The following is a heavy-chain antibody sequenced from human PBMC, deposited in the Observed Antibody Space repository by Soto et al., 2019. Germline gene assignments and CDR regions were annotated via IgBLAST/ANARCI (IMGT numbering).Heavy chain of an antibody. CDR3: ARDVGCIAGYGNDV. CDR1: GGTFSSYA. V-gene: IGHV1-69*01. Sequence: QVQLVQSGAEVKKPGSSVKVSCKASGGTFSSYAISWVRQAPGQGLEWMGGIIPSFGPAKYAQKFQGRVTITADETTRTVLLELSRLRTEDTAKYYCARDVGCIAGYGNDVWGPGTTVTLSS. D-gene: IGHD1-26*01. CDR2: IIPSFGPA. J-gene: IGHJ6*01.